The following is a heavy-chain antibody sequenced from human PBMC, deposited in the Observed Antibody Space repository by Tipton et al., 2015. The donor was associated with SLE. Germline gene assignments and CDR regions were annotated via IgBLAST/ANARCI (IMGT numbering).Heavy chain of an antibody. Sequence: TLSLTCTVSGGSISGYYWSWIRQFPGKGLEWIGYFYYSGSANYNPSLKSRVTISLDKSKNQFSLKLTSVTAADTAVYYCARGGTVFGVVLNWFDPWGQGTLVTVSS. J-gene: IGHJ5*02. CDR3: ARGGTVFGVVLNWFDP. CDR2: FYYSGSA. V-gene: IGHV4-59*01. CDR1: GGSISGYY. D-gene: IGHD3-3*01.